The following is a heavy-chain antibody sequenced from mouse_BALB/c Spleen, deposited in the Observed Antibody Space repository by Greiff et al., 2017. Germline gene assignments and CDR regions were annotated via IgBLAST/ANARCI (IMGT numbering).Heavy chain of an antibody. CDR3: ARRDYDYDWFAY. CDR2: INSNGGST. D-gene: IGHD2-4*01. Sequence: EVMLVESGGGLVKLGGSLKLSCAASGFTFSSYYMSWVRQTPEKGLELVAAINSNGGSTYYPDTVKGRFTISRDNAKNTLYLQMSSLKSEDTALYYCARRDYDYDWFAYWGQGTLVTVSA. V-gene: IGHV5-6-2*01. CDR1: GFTFSSYY. J-gene: IGHJ3*01.